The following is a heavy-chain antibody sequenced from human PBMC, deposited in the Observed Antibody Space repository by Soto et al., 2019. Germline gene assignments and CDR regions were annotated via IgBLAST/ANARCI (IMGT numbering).Heavy chain of an antibody. V-gene: IGHV3-48*02. J-gene: IGHJ3*02. Sequence: HWWCMGLSSAASGFTFRSYSMNWVCQAPGKGLEWVSYISSSSSTIYYADSVKGRFTISRDNAKNSLYLQMNSLRDEDTAVYYCARDYYYDSEADAFDIWGQGTMVTVSS. CDR1: GFTFRSYS. CDR2: ISSSSSTI. CDR3: ARDYYYDSEADAFDI. D-gene: IGHD3-22*01.